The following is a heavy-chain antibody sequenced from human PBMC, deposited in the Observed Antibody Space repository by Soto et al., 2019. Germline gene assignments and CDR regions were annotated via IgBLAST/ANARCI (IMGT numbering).Heavy chain of an antibody. CDR2: ISGSGGST. V-gene: IGHV3-23*01. J-gene: IGHJ4*02. D-gene: IGHD2-8*01. CDR3: AKDQVDCTNGVCYVEFVY. Sequence: GGSLRLSCEASGFTFSRYAMGWVRRAAGKGLGWVSAISGSGGSTYSADTVKGRFTSSRDNSKNTLYLQMNSLRAEDTAVYYCAKDQVDCTNGVCYVEFVYWGQGTLVTVSS. CDR1: GFTFSRYA.